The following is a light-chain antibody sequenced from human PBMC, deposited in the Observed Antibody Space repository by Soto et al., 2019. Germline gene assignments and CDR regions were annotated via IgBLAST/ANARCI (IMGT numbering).Light chain of an antibody. V-gene: IGKV3-20*01. CDR2: GAS. Sequence: EIVLTQSPGTLSLSPGERATLSCRASQSVSSSYLAWFQQKPGQAPRLLIYGASSRATGIPDRFSGSGSGADFTLTISRLEPEAFAVYYCQQYESSPVTFGQRTKVEIK. CDR1: QSVSSSY. CDR3: QQYESSPVT. J-gene: IGKJ1*01.